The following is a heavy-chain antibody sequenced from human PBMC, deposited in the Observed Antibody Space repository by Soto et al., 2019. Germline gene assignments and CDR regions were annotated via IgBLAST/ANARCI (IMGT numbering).Heavy chain of an antibody. CDR3: ARGGASVTTPFDY. D-gene: IGHD4-17*01. CDR2: IWYDGSNI. CDR1: GFTFSSYG. V-gene: IGHV3-33*01. J-gene: IGHJ4*02. Sequence: GGSLRLSCAASGFTFSSYGMHWVRQAPGKGLEWVAVIWYDGSNIYYADSVKGRFTISRDNAKKSLFLQMNSLRADDTAFYYCARGGASVTTPFDYWGLGTLVTVSS.